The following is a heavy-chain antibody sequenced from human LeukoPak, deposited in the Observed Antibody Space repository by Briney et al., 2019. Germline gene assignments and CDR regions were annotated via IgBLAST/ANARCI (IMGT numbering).Heavy chain of an antibody. J-gene: IGHJ4*02. CDR2: IDHTGAT. CDR3: ASGLIRAIPVPGV. Sequence: PSETLSLTCAVYGGSFSGYSWTWVRRPPGKGLEWIGEIDHTGATNYNPSLKSRVTMSLDKSKNQFSLKVNSVTAADTAVYYCASGLIRAIPVPGVWGQGTPVTVSS. D-gene: IGHD6-19*01. CDR1: GGSFSGYS. V-gene: IGHV4-34*01.